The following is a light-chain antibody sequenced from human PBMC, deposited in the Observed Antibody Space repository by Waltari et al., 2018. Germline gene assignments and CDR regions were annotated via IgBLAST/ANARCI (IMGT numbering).Light chain of an antibody. V-gene: IGKV4-1*01. J-gene: IGKJ5*01. Sequence: VVYSSDNKNNLAWYQQKPGQPPKLLIYWASTRESGVPDRFSGSGSGTDFTLTISSLQAEDVAVYFCQQYYSTPPTFGQGTRLEIK. CDR3: QQYYSTPPT. CDR2: WAS. CDR1: VVYSSDNKNN.